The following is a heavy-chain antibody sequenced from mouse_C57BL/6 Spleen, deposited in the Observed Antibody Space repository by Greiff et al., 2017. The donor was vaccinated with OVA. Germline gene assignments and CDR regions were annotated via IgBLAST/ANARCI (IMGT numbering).Heavy chain of an antibody. CDR3: TRGRKLRSFAY. J-gene: IGHJ3*01. Sequence: QVQLQQSGAELVRPGASVTLSCKASGYTFTDYEMHWVKQTPVHGLEWIGAIDPETGGTAYNQKFKGTAILTADKSSRTAYMELRSLTSEDSAVDYCTRGRKLRSFAYWGQGTLVTVSA. V-gene: IGHV1-15*01. CDR2: IDPETGGT. CDR1: GYTFTDYE. D-gene: IGHD1-1*01.